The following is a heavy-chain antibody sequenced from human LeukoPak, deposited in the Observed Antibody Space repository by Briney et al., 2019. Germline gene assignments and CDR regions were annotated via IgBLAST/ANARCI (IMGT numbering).Heavy chain of an antibody. Sequence: SETLSHTSTVSGGSIISGDYYRSCTRHPPGKGMEWMGYIYYSGSTYYNPSLKSRVTISVDTSKNQFSLKLSSVTAADTTVYYCARVGMTTVIFFDYWGQGTLVTVSS. CDR3: ARVGMTTVIFFDY. V-gene: IGHV4-30-4*01. CDR2: IYYSGST. D-gene: IGHD4-17*01. J-gene: IGHJ4*02. CDR1: GGSIISGDYY.